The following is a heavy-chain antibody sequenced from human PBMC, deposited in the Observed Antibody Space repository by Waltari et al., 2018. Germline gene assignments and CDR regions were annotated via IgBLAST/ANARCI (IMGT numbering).Heavy chain of an antibody. V-gene: IGHV4-34*02. J-gene: IGHJ6*02. D-gene: IGHD2-15*01. CDR1: GGSFSGSY. CDR3: VRLEDCTGPGGHCYSGDPFALDV. CDR2: INHAGYT. Sequence: QVQLQQWGAGLLQSSETLSLTCAVYGGSFSGSYWGWVRPPPGKGLEWIGEINHAGYTNHNPSLRSRVTMSADTSKSQFSLKLNSVTAADTAVYYCVRLEDCTGPGGHCYSGDPFALDVWGQGTTVTVSS.